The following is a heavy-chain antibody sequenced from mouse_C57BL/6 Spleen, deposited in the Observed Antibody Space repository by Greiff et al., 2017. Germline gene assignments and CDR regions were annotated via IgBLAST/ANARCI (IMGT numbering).Heavy chain of an antibody. CDR1: GYSITSGYY. D-gene: IGHD2-10*01. V-gene: IGHV3-6*01. Sequence: EVQLVESGPGLVKPSQSLSLTCSVTGYSITSGYYWNWIRQFPGNKLEWMGYISYDGSNNYNPSLKNRISITRDTSKNQFFLKLNSVTTEDTATYYCAREDTGLLHAMDYWGQGTSVTVSS. J-gene: IGHJ4*01. CDR3: AREDTGLLHAMDY. CDR2: ISYDGSN.